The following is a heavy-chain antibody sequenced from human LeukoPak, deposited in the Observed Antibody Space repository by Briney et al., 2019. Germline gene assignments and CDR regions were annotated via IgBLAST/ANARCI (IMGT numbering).Heavy chain of an antibody. Sequence: HPGRSLRLSCAASGFTFSSYAMHWVRQAPGKGLEWVAVISYDGSNKYYADSVKGRFTISRDNSKNTLYLQMNSLRAEDTAVYYCARVAEWAVTIFGVVIAPFDYWGQGTLVTVSS. CDR3: ARVAEWAVTIFGVVIAPFDY. V-gene: IGHV3-30-3*01. CDR1: GFTFSSYA. J-gene: IGHJ4*02. CDR2: ISYDGSNK. D-gene: IGHD3-3*01.